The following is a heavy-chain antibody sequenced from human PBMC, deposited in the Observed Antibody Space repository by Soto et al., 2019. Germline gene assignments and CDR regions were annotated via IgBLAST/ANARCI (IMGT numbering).Heavy chain of an antibody. CDR3: ARLGIEYSSTRFIAY. CDR2: IYDSGST. V-gene: IGHV4-39*01. J-gene: IGHJ4*02. D-gene: IGHD6-6*01. CDR1: VGSISSSSYY. Sequence: QLQLQESGPGLVKPSETLSLTCTVSVGSISSSSYYWGWIRQPPGKGLEWIGSIYDSGSTYYNPSIKSLVTISVDTSKNKFSLKLSSVTAADTALYYCARLGIEYSSTRFIAYWGQGNVVTVSS.